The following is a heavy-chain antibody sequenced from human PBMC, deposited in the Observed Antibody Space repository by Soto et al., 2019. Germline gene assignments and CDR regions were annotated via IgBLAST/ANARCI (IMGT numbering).Heavy chain of an antibody. CDR2: ISHDGSNK. D-gene: IGHD2-15*01. CDR1: GFTFSSYG. CDR3: AKDFTPDTYYYYYGMDV. V-gene: IGHV3-30*18. Sequence: QVQLVESGGGVVQPGRSLRLSCAASGFTFSSYGMHWVRQAPGKGLAWVAVISHDGSNKYYADSVKGRFTISRDNSKNTLYLQMNSMRAEDKAVYYCAKDFTPDTYYYYYGMDVWGQGTTVTVSS. J-gene: IGHJ6*02.